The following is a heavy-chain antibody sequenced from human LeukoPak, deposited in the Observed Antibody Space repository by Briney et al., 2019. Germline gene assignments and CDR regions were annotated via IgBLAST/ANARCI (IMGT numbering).Heavy chain of an antibody. Sequence: GGSLRLSCAASGFTFSDHWMHWVRQAPGTGLVWVSDIKGDGSSTRYADSVKGRFTISRDNSKNTLYLQMNSLRAEDTAVYYCARVGPDFWSGYYPPHYGMDVWGQGTTVTVSS. D-gene: IGHD3-3*01. V-gene: IGHV3-74*01. J-gene: IGHJ6*02. CDR1: GFTFSDHW. CDR2: IKGDGSST. CDR3: ARVGPDFWSGYYPPHYGMDV.